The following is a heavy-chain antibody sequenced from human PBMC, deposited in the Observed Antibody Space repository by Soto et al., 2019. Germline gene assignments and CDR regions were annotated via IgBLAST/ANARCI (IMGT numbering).Heavy chain of an antibody. J-gene: IGHJ6*02. D-gene: IGHD3-22*01. Sequence: EVQLVESGGDLVQPGRSPRLSCAASGFTFDDYAMHWVRQVPGKGLQWVSGLSWNGVTIGYAASVKGRFTISRDNAKKSLNLQMNGLRPDDTALYYCAASRAYDSSDYSGFHYGMDVWGLGTTVVVSS. V-gene: IGHV3-9*01. CDR3: AASRAYDSSDYSGFHYGMDV. CDR1: GFTFDDYA. CDR2: LSWNGVTI.